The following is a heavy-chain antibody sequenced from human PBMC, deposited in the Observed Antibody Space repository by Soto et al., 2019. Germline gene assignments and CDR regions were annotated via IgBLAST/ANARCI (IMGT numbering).Heavy chain of an antibody. CDR1: GYSFTDYH. CDR3: ARGHPTDCSNGVCSFFYNHEMDV. D-gene: IGHD2-8*01. Sequence: VKVSCKASGYSFTDYHIHWVRQAPGQGLEWLGRINPKSGGTSTAQKFQGWVTMTRDRSISTVYMELTRLRSDDTAVYFCARGHPTDCSNGVCSFFYNHEMDVWGQGTTVTVSS. J-gene: IGHJ6*02. V-gene: IGHV1-2*04. CDR2: INPKSGGT.